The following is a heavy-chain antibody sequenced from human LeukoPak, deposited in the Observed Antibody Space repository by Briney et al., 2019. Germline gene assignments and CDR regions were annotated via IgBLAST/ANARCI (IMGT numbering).Heavy chain of an antibody. CDR1: GFTFSSYG. D-gene: IGHD3-9*01. CDR3: AREGPYDILTGYYNSGLDY. J-gene: IGHJ4*02. V-gene: IGHV3-33*01. Sequence: PGGSLRLSCAASGFTFSSYGMHWVRQAPGKGLEWVAVIWYDGSNKYYADSVKGRFTISRDNSKNTLYLQMNSLRAEDTAVYYCAREGPYDILTGYYNSGLDYWGQGTLVTVSS. CDR2: IWYDGSNK.